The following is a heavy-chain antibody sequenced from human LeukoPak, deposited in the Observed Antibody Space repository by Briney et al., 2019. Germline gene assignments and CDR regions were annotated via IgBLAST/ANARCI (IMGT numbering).Heavy chain of an antibody. CDR1: GYTFTSYY. D-gene: IGHD1-26*01. CDR3: ASPGSYSKEGYYYYYMDV. V-gene: IGHV1-46*01. J-gene: IGHJ6*03. Sequence: VASVKVSCKASGYTFTSYYMHWVRQAPGQGLEWMGIINPSGGSTSYAQKFQGRVTMTRDMSTSTVYMELSSLRSEDTAVYYCASPGSYSKEGYYYYYMDVWGKGTTVTVSS. CDR2: INPSGGST.